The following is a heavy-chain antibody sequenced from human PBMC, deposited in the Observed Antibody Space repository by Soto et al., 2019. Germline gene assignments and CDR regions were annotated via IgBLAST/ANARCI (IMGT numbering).Heavy chain of an antibody. J-gene: IGHJ4*02. CDR1: GGSFSNFG. CDR3: AREGSGYNF. D-gene: IGHD5-12*01. V-gene: IGHV1-69*13. CDR2: IVPVFGRP. Sequence: WASVKVSCKASGGSFSNFGISWVRQAPGQGLEWMGGIVPVFGRPNYAQRFRGRLTITADESTSTGYMELISLRSDDTAVYYCAREGSGYNFWGQGTQVTVYS.